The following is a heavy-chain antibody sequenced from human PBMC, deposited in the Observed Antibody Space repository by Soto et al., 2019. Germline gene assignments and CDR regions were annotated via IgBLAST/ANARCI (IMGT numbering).Heavy chain of an antibody. Sequence: SETLSLTCTVSGGSINNYFWSWIRQSPEKGLGWIGYIYYTGSSNYNPSLKNRVTMSVDTSKNQFSLTLSSVTAADTVVYYCAKLPWADYGGIFDPSSQGTLVTGSS. CDR1: GGSINNYF. V-gene: IGHV4-59*08. CDR3: AKLPWADYGGIFDP. J-gene: IGHJ5*02. CDR2: IYYTGSS. D-gene: IGHD4-17*01.